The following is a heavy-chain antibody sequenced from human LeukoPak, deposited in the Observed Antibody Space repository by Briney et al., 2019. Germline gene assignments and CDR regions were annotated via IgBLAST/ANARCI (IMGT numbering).Heavy chain of an antibody. CDR2: ISSSGSTI. D-gene: IGHD3-22*01. Sequence: PGGSLRLSCAASEFTFSSFDINWVRQAPGKGLEWVSYISSSGSTIYYADSVKGRFTISRDNAKNSLYLQMNSLRAEDTAVYYCAREGIGYYYGEFGYWGQGTLVTVSS. V-gene: IGHV3-48*03. J-gene: IGHJ4*02. CDR1: EFTFSSFD. CDR3: AREGIGYYYGEFGY.